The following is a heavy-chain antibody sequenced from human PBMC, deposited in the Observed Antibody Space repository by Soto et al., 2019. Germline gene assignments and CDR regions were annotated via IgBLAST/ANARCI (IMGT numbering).Heavy chain of an antibody. D-gene: IGHD1-26*01. V-gene: IGHV1-58*01. CDR1: GFTFTSSA. CDR2: IVVGSGNT. CDR3: AAEGWGIVGASSTFDY. Sequence: SVKVSFKASGFTFTSSAVQWVRQARGQRLEWIGWIVVGSGNTNYAQKFQERVTITRDMSTSTAYMELSSLRSEDTAVYYCAAEGWGIVGASSTFDYWGQGTLVTVSS. J-gene: IGHJ4*02.